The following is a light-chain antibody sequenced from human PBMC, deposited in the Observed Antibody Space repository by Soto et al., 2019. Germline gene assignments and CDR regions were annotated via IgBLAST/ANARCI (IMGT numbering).Light chain of an antibody. Sequence: DIQMTQSPSSVSASVGDRVTITCRASQGVSTWLAWYQQKPGKAPNLLIYTASSLQSGVPSRFSGSGSGTDFTLTINGLQPEDFAVYYCQQRHMWPITFGQGTRLEIK. J-gene: IGKJ5*01. CDR2: TAS. CDR1: QGVSTW. CDR3: QQRHMWPIT. V-gene: IGKV1-12*01.